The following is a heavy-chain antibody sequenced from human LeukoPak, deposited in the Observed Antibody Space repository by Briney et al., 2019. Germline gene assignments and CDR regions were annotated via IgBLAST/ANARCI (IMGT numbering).Heavy chain of an antibody. D-gene: IGHD6-13*01. CDR2: MNPNSGNT. Sequence: ASVKVSCKASGYTFTSYDINWVRQATGQGLEWMGWMNPNSGNTGYAQKFQGRVTMTRNTSISTAYMELSSLRSEDTAVYCCARQFRYSSSWYVIGYWGQGTLVTVSS. CDR3: ARQFRYSSSWYVIGY. J-gene: IGHJ4*02. V-gene: IGHV1-8*01. CDR1: GYTFTSYD.